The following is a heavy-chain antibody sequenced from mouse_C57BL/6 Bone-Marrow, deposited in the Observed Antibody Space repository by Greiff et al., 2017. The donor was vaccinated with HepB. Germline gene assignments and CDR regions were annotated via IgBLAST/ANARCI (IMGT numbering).Heavy chain of an antibody. CDR1: GFTFSDYY. J-gene: IGHJ4*01. Sequence: EVMLVESGGGLVQPGGSLKLSCAASGFTFSDYYMYWVRQTPEQRLEWVAYISNGGGSTYYPDSVKGRFTISRDNAKNTQYLQMSRLKSEDSARYYCARHGGYYYAMDLWGQGTSVTVSS. V-gene: IGHV5-12*01. CDR3: ARHGGYYYAMDL. CDR2: ISNGGGST. D-gene: IGHD2-2*01.